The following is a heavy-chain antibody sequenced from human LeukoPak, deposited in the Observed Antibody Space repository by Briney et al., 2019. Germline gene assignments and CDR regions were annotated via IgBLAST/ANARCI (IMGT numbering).Heavy chain of an antibody. Sequence: SETLSLTCAVSGGSISSSNWWSWVRQPPGKGLEWIGEIYHSGSTNYNPSLKSRVTISVDTSKNQFSLKLSSVTAADTAVYYCARGPVWSGYYKNWFDPWGQGTLVTVSS. J-gene: IGHJ5*02. CDR3: ARGPVWSGYYKNWFDP. V-gene: IGHV4-4*02. CDR1: GGSISSSNW. D-gene: IGHD3-3*01. CDR2: IYHSGST.